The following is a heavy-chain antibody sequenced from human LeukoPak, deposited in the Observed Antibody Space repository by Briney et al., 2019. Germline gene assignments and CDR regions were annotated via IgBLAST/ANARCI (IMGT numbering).Heavy chain of an antibody. J-gene: IGHJ4*01. CDR3: AKTTAGYSSGRYPGWPVDY. V-gene: IGHV3-23*01. CDR2: IIGSGGST. CDR1: GFTFGSYA. Sequence: GGSLRLPCAASGFTFGSYAMYWVRHAPGKGLEWVSGIIGSGGSTFYADSVKGRFTISRDNSANTVYLQMNSLRADDTAVYYCAKTTAGYSSGRYPGWPVDYWGQGTLVTVSS. D-gene: IGHD6-19*01.